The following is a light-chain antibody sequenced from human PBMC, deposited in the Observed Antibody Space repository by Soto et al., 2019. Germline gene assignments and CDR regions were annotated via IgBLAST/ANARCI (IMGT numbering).Light chain of an antibody. V-gene: IGKV1-5*01. J-gene: IGKJ1*01. Sequence: DIQLTQSPSFLSASLGDRVTITCRASQSISSCLAWYQQKPGKAPKLLIYDASSLESGVPSRFSGSGSGTEFTLTISSLQPNDFATYYCQQYNSYSPWTFGQGTKVDI. CDR2: DAS. CDR3: QQYNSYSPWT. CDR1: QSISSC.